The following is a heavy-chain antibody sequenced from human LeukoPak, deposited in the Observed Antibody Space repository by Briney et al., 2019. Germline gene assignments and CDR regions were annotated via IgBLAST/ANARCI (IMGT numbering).Heavy chain of an antibody. CDR1: GFTFSNYW. J-gene: IGHJ4*02. CDR2: IKNDGSST. D-gene: IGHD5-24*01. Sequence: GGSLRLSCAASGFTFSNYWMHWVRQAPGKGLVWVSRIKNDGSSTNYADSVKGRFTISRDNAKNTLYPQINSLRAEDTAVYYCVRDAWMASTPLDYWGQGTLVTVSS. V-gene: IGHV3-74*01. CDR3: VRDAWMASTPLDY.